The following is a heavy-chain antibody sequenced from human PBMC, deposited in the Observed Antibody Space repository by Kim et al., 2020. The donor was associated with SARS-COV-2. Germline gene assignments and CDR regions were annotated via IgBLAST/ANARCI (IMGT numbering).Heavy chain of an antibody. V-gene: IGHV4-34*01. J-gene: IGHJ6*02. CDR2: T. Sequence: TNYTPSLKSRVTRSVDTSKNQFSLKLCSVTAADTAVYYCARMVVHDGMVVWGQGTTVTVSS. D-gene: IGHD2-15*01. CDR3: ARMVVHDGMVV.